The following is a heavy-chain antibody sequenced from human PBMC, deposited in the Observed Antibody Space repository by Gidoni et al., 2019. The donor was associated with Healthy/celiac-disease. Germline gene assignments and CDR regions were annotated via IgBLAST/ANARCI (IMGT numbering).Heavy chain of an antibody. CDR1: GLTSRSYA. CDR3: AKAWIQLHNNWFDP. D-gene: IGHD5-18*01. Sequence: EVQLLVSGGGLVQLGGYLRLSCAASGLTSRSYAMRWVRQAPGTRRAWVSAISGSGGSTYYADSEKSRCTISRDNSKNTLYLQMNSLRAEDTAVYYCAKAWIQLHNNWFDPWGQGTLVTVSS. CDR2: ISGSGGST. V-gene: IGHV3-23*01. J-gene: IGHJ5*02.